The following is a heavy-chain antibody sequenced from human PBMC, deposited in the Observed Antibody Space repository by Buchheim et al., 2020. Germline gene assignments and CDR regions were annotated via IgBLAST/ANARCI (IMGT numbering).Heavy chain of an antibody. CDR1: GGSISSGDYY. Sequence: QVQLQESGPGLVKPSQTLSLTCTVSGGSISSGDYYWSWIRQPPGKGLEWIAYIYYSGSTYYNPSLKSRVTISVDTSKNHFSLKLNSVTAADTVVYYCARGAYYDSSGYYYFDYWGQGTL. CDR3: ARGAYYDSSGYYYFDY. J-gene: IGHJ4*02. D-gene: IGHD3-22*01. V-gene: IGHV4-30-4*01. CDR2: IYYSGST.